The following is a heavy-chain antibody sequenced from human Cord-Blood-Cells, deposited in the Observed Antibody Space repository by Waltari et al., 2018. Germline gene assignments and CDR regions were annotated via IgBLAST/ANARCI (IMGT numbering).Heavy chain of an antibody. V-gene: IGHV4-39*01. J-gene: IGHJ4*02. CDR2: IYYSGST. CDR1: DGSIRSSSYY. D-gene: IGHD5-12*01. Sequence: QLQLQESGSGLVKPSETLYRTCTASDGSIRSSSYYWGWIRQPPGKGLEWIGSIYYSGSTYYNPSLKSRVTISVDTSKNQFSLKLSSVTAADTAVYYCARLPWGDGYEGYWGQGTLVTVSS. CDR3: ARLPWGDGYEGY.